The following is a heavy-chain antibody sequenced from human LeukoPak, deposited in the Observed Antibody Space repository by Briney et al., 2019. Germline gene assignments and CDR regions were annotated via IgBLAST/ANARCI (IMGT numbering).Heavy chain of an antibody. CDR1: GYTFTSYG. CDR2: ISAYNGNT. D-gene: IGHD6-19*01. J-gene: IGHJ3*02. V-gene: IGHV1-18*01. Sequence: GASVKVSCKSSGYTFTSYGISWVRQAPGQGLEWMGWISAYNGNTNYAQKLQGRVTMTTDTSTSTAYMELRSLRSDDTAVYYCARDGVQWLVRKSAFDIWGQGTMVTVSS. CDR3: ARDGVQWLVRKSAFDI.